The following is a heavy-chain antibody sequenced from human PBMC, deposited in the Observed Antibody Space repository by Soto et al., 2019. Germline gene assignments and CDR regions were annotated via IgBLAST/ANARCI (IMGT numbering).Heavy chain of an antibody. D-gene: IGHD6-25*01. Sequence: GGSLRLSCAASGFTFSSYGMHWVRQAPGKGLEWVAVISYDGSNKYYADSVKGRLTISRDNSKNTLYLQMNSLRAEDTTVYYCAKLVAADAFDIWAKGQWSPSPQ. CDR1: GFTFSSYG. J-gene: IGHJ3*02. V-gene: IGHV3-30*18. CDR3: AKLVAADAFDI. CDR2: ISYDGSNK.